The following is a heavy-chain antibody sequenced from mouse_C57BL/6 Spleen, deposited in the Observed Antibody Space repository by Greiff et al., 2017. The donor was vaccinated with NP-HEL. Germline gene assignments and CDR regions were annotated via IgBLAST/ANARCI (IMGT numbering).Heavy chain of an antibody. CDR3: AFYDYGEEGFAY. V-gene: IGHV1-61*01. Sequence: VQLQQPGAELVRPGSSVKLSCKASGYTFTSYWMDWVKQRPGQGLEWIGNIYPSDSETHYNQKFKDKATLTVDKSSSTAYMQLSSLTSEDSAVYYCAFYDYGEEGFAYWGQGTLVTVSA. D-gene: IGHD2-4*01. J-gene: IGHJ3*01. CDR1: GYTFTSYW. CDR2: IYPSDSET.